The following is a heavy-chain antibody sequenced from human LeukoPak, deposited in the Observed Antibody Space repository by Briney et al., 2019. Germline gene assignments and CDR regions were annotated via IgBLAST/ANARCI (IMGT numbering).Heavy chain of an antibody. D-gene: IGHD6-13*01. J-gene: IGHJ4*02. CDR2: IYTSGST. CDR3: ARGGSSWQSFDY. Sequence: SETLSLTCTVCGGSISSYYWSWIRQAAGKRLQWIGRIYTSGSTDYNPSLKTRLTMSVDTSKNQFSLKLSSVTAADTAVYYCARGGSSWQSFDYWGQGTLVTVSS. V-gene: IGHV4-4*07. CDR1: GGSISSYY.